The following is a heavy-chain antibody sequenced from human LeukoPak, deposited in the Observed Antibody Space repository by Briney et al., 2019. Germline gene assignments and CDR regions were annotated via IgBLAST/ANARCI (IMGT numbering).Heavy chain of an antibody. D-gene: IGHD3-10*01. CDR1: GFTFSSYA. CDR2: ISGSGGST. V-gene: IGHV3-23*01. Sequence: GGSLRLSCAASGFTFSSYAMSWVRQAPGKGLEWVSAISGSGGSTYYADSVKGRFTIPRDNSKNTLYLQMNSLRAEDTAVYYCAKDEVPYGSGSPDYWGQGTLVTVSS. J-gene: IGHJ4*02. CDR3: AKDEVPYGSGSPDY.